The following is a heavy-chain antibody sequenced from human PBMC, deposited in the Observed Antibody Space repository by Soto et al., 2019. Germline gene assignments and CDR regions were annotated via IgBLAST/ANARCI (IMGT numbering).Heavy chain of an antibody. CDR1: GYTFTSYG. J-gene: IGHJ4*02. CDR3: ARYRVRVVATRRAELDY. Sequence: QVQLVQSGAEVKKPGASVKVSCKASGYTFTSYGISWVRQAPGQGLAWMGWISAYNGNTNYAQKLQGRVTMTTDTSTSTAYMELRSLRSDDTAVYYCARYRVRVVATRRAELDYWGQGTLVTVSS. CDR2: ISAYNGNT. V-gene: IGHV1-18*04. D-gene: IGHD1-26*01.